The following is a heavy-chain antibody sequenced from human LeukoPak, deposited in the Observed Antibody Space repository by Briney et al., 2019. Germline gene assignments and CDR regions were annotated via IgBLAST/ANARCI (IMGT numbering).Heavy chain of an antibody. CDR2: INHSGST. J-gene: IGHJ4*02. V-gene: IGHV4-34*01. Sequence: SETLSLTCAVYGGSFSGYYWSWIRQPPGKGLEWIGEINHSGSTNYNPSLKSRVTISVDTSKNQFSLKLSSVTAADTAVYYCARGAPFQYYYDSSGYYYDWGQGTLVTVSS. D-gene: IGHD3-22*01. CDR3: ARGAPFQYYYDSSGYYYD. CDR1: GGSFSGYY.